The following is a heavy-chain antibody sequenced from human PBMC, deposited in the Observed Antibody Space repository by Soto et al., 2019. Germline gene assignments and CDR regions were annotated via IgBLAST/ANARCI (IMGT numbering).Heavy chain of an antibody. CDR2: ISYDGSNK. Sequence: GGSLRLSCAASGFTFSSYGMHWVRQAPGKGLEWVAVISYDGSNKYYADSVKGRFTISRDNSKNTLYLQMNSLRAEDTAVYYCAKDPRIPATVVWGQGTLVTVSS. V-gene: IGHV3-30*18. CDR3: AKDPRIPATVV. J-gene: IGHJ4*02. D-gene: IGHD2-2*01. CDR1: GFTFSSYG.